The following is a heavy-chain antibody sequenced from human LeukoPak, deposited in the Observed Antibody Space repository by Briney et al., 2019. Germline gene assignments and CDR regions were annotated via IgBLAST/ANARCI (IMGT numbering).Heavy chain of an antibody. CDR3: ARTVVTATQYYFDY. D-gene: IGHD2-21*02. Sequence: SETLSLTCTVSGGSISSDGYFWSWIRQHPGKGLEWIGYIYYSGSTYYNPSLKSRVTISVDTSKNQFSLRLSSVTAADTAVYYCARTVVTATQYYFDYWGQGTLVTASS. V-gene: IGHV4-31*03. CDR1: GGSISSDGYF. J-gene: IGHJ4*02. CDR2: IYYSGST.